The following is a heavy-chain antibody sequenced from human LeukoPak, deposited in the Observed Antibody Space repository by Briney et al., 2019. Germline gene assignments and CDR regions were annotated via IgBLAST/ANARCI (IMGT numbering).Heavy chain of an antibody. D-gene: IGHD3-16*02. CDR1: GYTFTGYY. CDR2: INPNSGGT. J-gene: IGHJ4*02. CDR3: ARADGIFDYVWGSYRYFVFDY. V-gene: IGHV1-2*02. Sequence: ASVKVSCKASGYTFTGYYMHWVRQAPGQGLEWMGWINPNSGGTNYAQKFQGRVTMTRDTSISTAYMELSRLRSDDTAVYYCARADGIFDYVWGSYRYFVFDYWGQGTLVTVSS.